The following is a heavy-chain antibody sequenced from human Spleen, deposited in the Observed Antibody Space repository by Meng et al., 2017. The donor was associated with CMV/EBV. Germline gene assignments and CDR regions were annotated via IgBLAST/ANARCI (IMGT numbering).Heavy chain of an antibody. V-gene: IGHV4-59*12. CDR2: LFDSGTT. Sequence: GSLRLSCTVSGGSIKGYSWSWIRQTPGRGLEWIGYLFDSGTTIYNPSLKSRVTMTIDTSETQFSLKLSSVTAADTAVYYCARDPSQPPTTYYYYYGMDVWGQGTTVTVSS. CDR3: ARDPSQPPTTYYYYYGMDV. J-gene: IGHJ6*02. D-gene: IGHD1-26*01. CDR1: GGSIKGYS.